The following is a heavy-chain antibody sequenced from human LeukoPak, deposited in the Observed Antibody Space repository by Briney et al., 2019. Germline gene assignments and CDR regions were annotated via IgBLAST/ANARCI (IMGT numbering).Heavy chain of an antibody. CDR2: IYYSGST. V-gene: IGHV4-39*01. D-gene: IGHD6-13*01. CDR3: ARTDYSSSWLDAFDI. CDR1: GGSISSSSYY. Sequence: SETLSLTCTVSGGSISSSSYYWGWIRQPPGKGLEWIGSIYYSGSTYYNPSLKSRVTISVDTSKNQFSLKLSSVTAADTAVYYCARTDYSSSWLDAFDIWGQGTMVTVSS. J-gene: IGHJ3*02.